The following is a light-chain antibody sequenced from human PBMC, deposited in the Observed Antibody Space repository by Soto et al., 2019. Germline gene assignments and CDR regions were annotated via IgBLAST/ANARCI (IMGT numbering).Light chain of an antibody. CDR3: QQRDNWPQT. V-gene: IGKV3-11*01. CDR1: QSIRTF. Sequence: EIVLTQSPATLSLSPGERATLSCRASQSIRTFLAWYQHRPGQAPRLLIYDASDRATGIPAGFSGSGSGTDFTLTISSLEPEDSAFYYCQQRDNWPQTFGQGTKVEIK. CDR2: DAS. J-gene: IGKJ1*01.